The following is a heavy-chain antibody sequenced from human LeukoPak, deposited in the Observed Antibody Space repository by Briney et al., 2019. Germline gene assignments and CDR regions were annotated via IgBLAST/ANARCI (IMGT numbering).Heavy chain of an antibody. V-gene: IGHV3-30-3*02. D-gene: IGHD3-3*01. Sequence: GGSLRLSCAASGFTFSSYAMHWVRQAPGKGLEWVAVISYDGSNKYYADSVKGRFTISRDNSKNTLYLQMNSLRAEDTAVYYCANDPFTILVSGDVWGKGTTVTVSS. CDR2: ISYDGSNK. J-gene: IGHJ6*04. CDR3: ANDPFTILVSGDV. CDR1: GFTFSSYA.